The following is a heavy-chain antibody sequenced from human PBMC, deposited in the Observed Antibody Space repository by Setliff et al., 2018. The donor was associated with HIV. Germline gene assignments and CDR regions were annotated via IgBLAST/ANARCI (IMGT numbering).Heavy chain of an antibody. Sequence: SETLSLTCTVSSDSLSSHYWSWIRQPPGKGLEWVGHIYINGITNYSPSLESRVTISVDTSKKQFSLKLSSVTAADTAVYYCARTRGYSYGTLAGFDYWGRGSLVTVSS. J-gene: IGHJ4*01. V-gene: IGHV4-4*08. CDR3: ARTRGYSYGTLAGFDY. CDR1: SDSLSSHY. D-gene: IGHD5-18*01. CDR2: IYINGIT.